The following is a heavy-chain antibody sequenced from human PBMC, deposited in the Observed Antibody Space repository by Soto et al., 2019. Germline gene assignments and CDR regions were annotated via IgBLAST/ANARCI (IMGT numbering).Heavy chain of an antibody. Sequence: GASVKVSCEASGYTFTSYGISWVRQAPGQGLEWMGWISAYNGNTNYAQKLQGRVTMTTDTSTSTAYMELRSLRSDDTAVYYCARSRDFIAVAGTFDYWGQGTLVTVSS. CDR1: GYTFTSYG. CDR2: ISAYNGNT. J-gene: IGHJ4*02. V-gene: IGHV1-18*01. D-gene: IGHD6-19*01. CDR3: ARSRDFIAVAGTFDY.